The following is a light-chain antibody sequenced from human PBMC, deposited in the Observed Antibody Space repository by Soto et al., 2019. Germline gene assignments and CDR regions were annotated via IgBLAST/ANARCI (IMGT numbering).Light chain of an antibody. J-gene: IGKJ1*01. CDR2: LGS. CDR1: QILLHSNGYNY. CDR3: RQGLQART. Sequence: VITQCRLSLPVTPGEPASISCRSSQILLHSNGYNYLDGCMQKPGLSPQLRIYLGSSRASGVPDRFRGSGSGTDFTLKSSRVEGEDVVVYKCRQGLQARTLGQGTKVDI. V-gene: IGKV2-28*01.